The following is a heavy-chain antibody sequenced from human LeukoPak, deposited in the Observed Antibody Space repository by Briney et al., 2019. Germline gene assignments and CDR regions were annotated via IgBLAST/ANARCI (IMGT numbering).Heavy chain of an antibody. J-gene: IGHJ1*01. CDR2: IIPMFGTA. CDR1: GGTFSSYA. Sequence: SVKVSCKASGGTFSSYAISWVRQAPGQGLEWMGGIIPMFGTAKYAQKFQGRVTITADESTSTAYMELSSLRSEDTAVYYCARDSSEFRSLIPHWGQGTLVTVSS. D-gene: IGHD2-21*01. CDR3: ARDSSEFRSLIPH. V-gene: IGHV1-69*13.